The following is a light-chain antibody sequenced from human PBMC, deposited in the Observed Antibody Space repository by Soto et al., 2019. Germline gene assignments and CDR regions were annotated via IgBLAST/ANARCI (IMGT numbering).Light chain of an antibody. CDR3: QQYHSYWT. CDR1: QNIGTW. Sequence: DIQMTQSPSTLSASVGDRVTITCRASQNIGTWLAWYQQKPGKAPNLLIYKASSLESGGPSRFSGSGSGTEFTLTISSLQPDDFATYYCQQYHSYWTFGQGTKVEIK. J-gene: IGKJ1*01. CDR2: KAS. V-gene: IGKV1-5*03.